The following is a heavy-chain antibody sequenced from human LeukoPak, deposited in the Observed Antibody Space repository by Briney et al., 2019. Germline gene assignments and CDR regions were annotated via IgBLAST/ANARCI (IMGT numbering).Heavy chain of an antibody. CDR3: AKEGEYYYDSSGTGHFDY. D-gene: IGHD3-22*01. CDR1: GFTFSSYG. CDR2: ISYDGSNK. V-gene: IGHV3-30*18. J-gene: IGHJ4*02. Sequence: GGPLRLPCAASGFTFSSYGMHWVRQAPGKGLEWVAVISYDGSNKYYADSVKGRFTISRDNSKNTLYLQMNSLRAEDTAVYYCAKEGEYYYDSSGTGHFDYWGQGTLVTVSS.